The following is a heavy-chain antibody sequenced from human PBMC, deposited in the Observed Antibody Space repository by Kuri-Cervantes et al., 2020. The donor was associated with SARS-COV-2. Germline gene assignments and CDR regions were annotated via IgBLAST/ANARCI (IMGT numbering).Heavy chain of an antibody. Sequence: SETLSLTCTVSGGSISSGDYSWSWIRQPPGKALQWIGYIYQGGHTYYSPSLMSRATISVDKSNNQFSLELTSVTAADTAVYYCARDPNANHNNWFDPWGQGTLVTVSS. CDR3: ARDPNANHNNWFDP. CDR1: GGSISSGDYS. CDR2: IYQGGHT. J-gene: IGHJ5*02. V-gene: IGHV4-30-2*01. D-gene: IGHD4/OR15-4a*01.